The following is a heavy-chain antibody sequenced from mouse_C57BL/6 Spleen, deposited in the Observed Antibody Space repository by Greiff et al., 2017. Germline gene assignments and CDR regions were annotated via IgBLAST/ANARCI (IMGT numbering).Heavy chain of an antibody. CDR2: INPNNGGT. Sequence: EVKLQESGPELVKPGASVKIPCKASGYTFTDYNMDWVKQSPGKSLEWIGDINPNNGGTIYNQKFKGKATLTVDKSSSTAYMELRSLTSEDTAVYYCARSYYGSSYWYFDVWGTGTTVTVAS. CDR3: ARSYYGSSYWYFDV. CDR1: GYTFTDYN. V-gene: IGHV1-18*01. D-gene: IGHD1-1*01. J-gene: IGHJ1*03.